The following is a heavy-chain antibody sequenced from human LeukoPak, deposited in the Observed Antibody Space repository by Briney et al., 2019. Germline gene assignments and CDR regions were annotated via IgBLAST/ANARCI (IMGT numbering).Heavy chain of an antibody. CDR2: IYPGDSDT. D-gene: IGHD4-17*01. CDR1: GYSFTSYW. V-gene: IGHV5-51*01. Sequence: GESLKISCKGSGYSFTSYWIAWVRQMPGKGLEWMGIIYPGDSDTRYSPSFQGQVTISADKSISTAYLQWSSLKASDTAMYYCARGDYGDFRVFYTLFDYWGQGTLVTVSS. J-gene: IGHJ4*02. CDR3: ARGDYGDFRVFYTLFDY.